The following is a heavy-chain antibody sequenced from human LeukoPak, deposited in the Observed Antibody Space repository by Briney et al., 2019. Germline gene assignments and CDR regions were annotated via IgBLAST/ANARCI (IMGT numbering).Heavy chain of an antibody. CDR2: IRYDGSNK. D-gene: IGHD3-22*01. CDR3: AKDFLGYDSSGYYDY. J-gene: IGHJ4*02. CDR1: AFTFRSYG. V-gene: IGHV3-30*02. Sequence: GGSLRLSCATSAFTFRSYGMHWVRQAPDKGLEWVAFIRYDGSNKYYADSVKGRFTISRDNSKNTLYLQMNSLRAEDTAVYYCAKDFLGYDSSGYYDYWGQGTLVTVSS.